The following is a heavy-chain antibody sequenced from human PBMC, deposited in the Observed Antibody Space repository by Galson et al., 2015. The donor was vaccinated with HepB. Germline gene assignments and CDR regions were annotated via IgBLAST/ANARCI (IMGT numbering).Heavy chain of an antibody. J-gene: IGHJ4*01. CDR1: GGSISSSGYY. V-gene: IGHV4-31*03. CDR2: IYYSGST. Sequence: TLSLTCTVSGGSISSSGYYWSWIRQHPGKGLEWIGYIYYSGSTYYNPSLKSRVTISVDTSGNQMSLKLTSVTAADTAVYYYATSSHFADYDRPPYDTWGQGTLVTVSS. CDR3: ATSSHFADYDRPPYDT. D-gene: IGHD4-17*01.